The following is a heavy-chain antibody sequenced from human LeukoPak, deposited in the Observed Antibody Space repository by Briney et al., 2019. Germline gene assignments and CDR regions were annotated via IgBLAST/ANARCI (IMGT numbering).Heavy chain of an antibody. J-gene: IGHJ5*02. D-gene: IGHD3-3*01. CDR1: GGSFSGYY. Sequence: PSETLSLTCAVYGGSFSGYYWSWIRQPPGKGLEWIGEINHGGSTKFNPSLKSRVTISLDTSRNQFSLKVNSVTAADTAVYYCAKHLRRRFFSRTLGFDPWGQGTLVTVSS. CDR2: INHGGST. V-gene: IGHV4-34*01. CDR3: AKHLRRRFFSRTLGFDP.